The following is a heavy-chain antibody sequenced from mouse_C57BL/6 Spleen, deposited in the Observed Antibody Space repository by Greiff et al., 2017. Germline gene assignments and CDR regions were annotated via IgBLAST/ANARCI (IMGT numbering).Heavy chain of an antibody. CDR2: IYPGSGST. D-gene: IGHD2-2*01. J-gene: IGHJ4*01. CDR1: GYTFTSYW. Sequence: QVQLQQSGAELVKPGASVKMSCKASGYTFTSYWITWVKQRPGQGLEWIGDIYPGSGSTNYNEKFKSKATLTVDTSSSTAYMQLSSLTSEDAAVYYCARGGLPLAMDYWGQGTSVTVSS. CDR3: ARGGLPLAMDY. V-gene: IGHV1-55*01.